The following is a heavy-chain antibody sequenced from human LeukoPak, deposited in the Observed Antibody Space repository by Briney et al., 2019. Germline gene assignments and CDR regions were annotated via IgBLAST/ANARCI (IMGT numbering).Heavy chain of an antibody. CDR2: IYYSGST. CDR1: GGSISSSSYY. Sequence: PSETLSLTCTVSGGSISSSSYYWGWIRQPPGKGLEWIGSIYYSGSTYYNPSLKSRVTISVDTSKNQFSLKLSSVTAADTAVYYCARRSPDILTGYYYYFDYWGQGTLVTVSS. V-gene: IGHV4-39*07. D-gene: IGHD3-9*01. J-gene: IGHJ4*02. CDR3: ARRSPDILTGYYYYFDY.